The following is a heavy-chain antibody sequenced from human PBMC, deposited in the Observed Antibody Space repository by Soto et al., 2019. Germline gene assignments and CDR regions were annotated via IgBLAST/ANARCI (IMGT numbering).Heavy chain of an antibody. D-gene: IGHD2-2*01. V-gene: IGHV3-73*01. CDR2: IRSKANSYAT. CDR3: ARACPDIVVVPAASWGGWFDP. Sequence: GGSLRLSCAASGFTFSGSAMHWVRQASGKGLEWVGRIRSKANSYATAYAASVKGRFTISRDDSKNTAYLQMNSLRAEDTAVYYCARACPDIVVVPAASWGGWFDPWGQGTLVTVSS. CDR1: GFTFSGSA. J-gene: IGHJ5*02.